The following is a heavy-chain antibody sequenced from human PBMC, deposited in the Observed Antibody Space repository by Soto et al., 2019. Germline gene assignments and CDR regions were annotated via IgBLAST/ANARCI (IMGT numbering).Heavy chain of an antibody. CDR1: GGSISSSNW. J-gene: IGHJ4*02. CDR2: IYHSGST. CDR3: ALTSGYDFPSDY. D-gene: IGHD5-12*01. Sequence: PSETLSLTCAVSGGSISSSNWWSWVRQPPGKGLEWIGEIYHSGSTNYNPSLKSRVTISVDTSKNQFSLKLSSVTAADTAVYYCALTSGYDFPSDYWGQGTLVTVAS. V-gene: IGHV4-4*02.